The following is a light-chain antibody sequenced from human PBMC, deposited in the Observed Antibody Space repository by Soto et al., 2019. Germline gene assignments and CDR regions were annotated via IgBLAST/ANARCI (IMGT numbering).Light chain of an antibody. Sequence: LGGSRSQSVSSNLAWYQQKPGQAPRLLIYGASTRATVIPAGFSGSGSGTEFTLTLCRLQSEAFAAYYWQQYHSSPTMFGQGTKVDIK. J-gene: IGKJ1*01. CDR2: GAS. CDR3: QQYHSSPTM. V-gene: IGKV3-15*01. CDR1: QSVSSN.